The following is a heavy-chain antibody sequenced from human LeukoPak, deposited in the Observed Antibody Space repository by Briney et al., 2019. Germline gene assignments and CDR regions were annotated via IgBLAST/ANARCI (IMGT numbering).Heavy chain of an antibody. CDR2: LLYSGSS. CDR1: GGSISGYY. CDR3: ARLCSGGSCSSYFDY. D-gene: IGHD2-15*01. V-gene: IGHV4-59*12. Sequence: SETLSFTCTVSGGSISGYYWSWIRQLPGKGLQWIGYLLYSGSSNYNPSLKSRVTISVDTSKSQFSLKLSSVTAAARAVYYCARLCSGGSCSSYFDYWGLGTLVTVSS. J-gene: IGHJ4*02.